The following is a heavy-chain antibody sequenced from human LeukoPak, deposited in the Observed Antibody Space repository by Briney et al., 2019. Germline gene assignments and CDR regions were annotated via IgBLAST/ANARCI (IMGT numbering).Heavy chain of an antibody. Sequence: SETLSLTYSVSGGSISPQYWSWIRQPPGKGLEWIEYIYYSGSTKYNPSLKSRFTMSLDTSKNQFSLKLKSVTAGDTAIYYCGRGITFFDYWGQGTLVTVSS. V-gene: IGHV4-59*11. CDR1: GGSISPQY. D-gene: IGHD1-14*01. CDR3: GRGITFFDY. J-gene: IGHJ4*02. CDR2: IYYSGST.